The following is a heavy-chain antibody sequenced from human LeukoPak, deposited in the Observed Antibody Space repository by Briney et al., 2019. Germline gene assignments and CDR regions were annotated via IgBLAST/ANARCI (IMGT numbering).Heavy chain of an antibody. CDR3: ARLGYCSSTSCAAIGDY. V-gene: IGHV1-2*02. J-gene: IGHJ4*02. CDR2: INPNSGGT. Sequence: ASVKVSCKASGYTLTGYYMHWVRQAPGQGLEWMGWINPNSGGTNYAQKFQGRVTMTRDTSISTAYMELSRLRSDDTAVYYCARLGYCSSTSCAAIGDYWGQGTLVTVSS. CDR1: GYTLTGYY. D-gene: IGHD2-2*01.